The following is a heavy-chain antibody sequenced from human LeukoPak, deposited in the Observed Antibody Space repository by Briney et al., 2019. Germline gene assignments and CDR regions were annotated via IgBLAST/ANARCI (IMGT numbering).Heavy chain of an antibody. CDR3: ARLDCSGGSCYSPYYYYMDV. V-gene: IGHV5-51*01. J-gene: IGHJ6*03. CDR1: GSIFTSYW. Sequence: GASLQISCKGSGSIFTSYWIGWVRPLPGKGLEWMGIIYPGDSDTRYSPSFQGQVTISADKSISTAYLQWSSLKASDTAMYYCARLDCSGGSCYSPYYYYMDVWGKGTTVTVSS. D-gene: IGHD2-15*01. CDR2: IYPGDSDT.